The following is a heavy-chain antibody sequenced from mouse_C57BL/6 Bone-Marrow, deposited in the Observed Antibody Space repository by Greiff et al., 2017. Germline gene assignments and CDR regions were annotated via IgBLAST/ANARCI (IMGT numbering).Heavy chain of an antibody. Sequence: QVQLQQPGAELVMPGASVKLSCKASGFTFTSYWMHWVKQRPGQGLEWIGEIDPSDSYTNYNQKFQGKSTLTVDTSSSTAYMQLSSLTSEDSAVXYCARSSGYPDYWGQGTTLTVSS. CDR1: GFTFTSYW. V-gene: IGHV1-69*01. D-gene: IGHD3-1*01. CDR3: ARSSGYPDY. CDR2: IDPSDSYT. J-gene: IGHJ2*01.